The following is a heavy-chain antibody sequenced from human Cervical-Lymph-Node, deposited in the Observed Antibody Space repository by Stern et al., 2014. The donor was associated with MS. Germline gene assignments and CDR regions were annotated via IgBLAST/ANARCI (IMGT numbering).Heavy chain of an antibody. Sequence: VHLVESGGGVVQPGRSLRLSCAASGFTFSSSGMHWVRQAPGKGMAWLAIIWYDGSNRYYADSVKGRFTISRDNSKNTLYLQMNSLRADDTAVYYCAREGGNTAEYFQHWGQGTLVTVSS. CDR1: GFTFSSSG. CDR3: AREGGNTAEYFQH. J-gene: IGHJ1*01. CDR2: IWYDGSNR. D-gene: IGHD4-23*01. V-gene: IGHV3-33*01.